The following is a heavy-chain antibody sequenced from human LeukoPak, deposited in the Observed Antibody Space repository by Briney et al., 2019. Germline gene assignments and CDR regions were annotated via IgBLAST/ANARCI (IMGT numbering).Heavy chain of an antibody. CDR1: GASISSYY. V-gene: IGHV4-4*07. Sequence: SETLSLTCTVSGASISSYYWSWIRQTAGQGLEWIGRIHTSGNTNYNPSLKSRVTMSVDTSKNQFSLKLNSVTAADTAVYYCARSLHYGDYNNWNFDLWGRGTLVTVSS. J-gene: IGHJ2*01. CDR2: IHTSGNT. CDR3: ARSLHYGDYNNWNFDL. D-gene: IGHD4-17*01.